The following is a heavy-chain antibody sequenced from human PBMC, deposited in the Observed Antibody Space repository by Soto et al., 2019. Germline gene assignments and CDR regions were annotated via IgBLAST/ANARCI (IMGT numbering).Heavy chain of an antibody. CDR2: IIPIFGST. V-gene: IGHV1-69*12. J-gene: IGHJ5*02. Sequence: QVQLVQSGAEVRKPGSSVKVSCKASGGTFSNSAITWVRQAPGQGLEWVGGIIPIFGSTNYAQKFQGRVTITADEWSRTAYMELSSLTSADTAVYYCARDGDLRSDFWSGPLGGGWFDPWGQGTLVTVSS. CDR3: ARDGDLRSDFWSGPLGGGWFDP. D-gene: IGHD3-3*01. CDR1: GGTFSNSA.